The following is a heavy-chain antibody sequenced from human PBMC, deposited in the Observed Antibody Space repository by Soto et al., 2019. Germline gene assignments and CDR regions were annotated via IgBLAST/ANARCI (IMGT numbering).Heavy chain of an antibody. CDR1: GGTFSSYA. CDR3: ASLGYCSGGSCYYLYNWFDP. CDR2: IIPIFGTA. V-gene: IGHV1-69*13. Sequence: ASVKVSSKASGGTFSSYAISWVRQAPGQGLERMGGIIPIFGTANYAQKFQGRVTITADESTSTAYMELSSLRSEDTAVYYCASLGYCSGGSCYYLYNWFDPWGQGTLVTVSS. D-gene: IGHD2-15*01. J-gene: IGHJ5*02.